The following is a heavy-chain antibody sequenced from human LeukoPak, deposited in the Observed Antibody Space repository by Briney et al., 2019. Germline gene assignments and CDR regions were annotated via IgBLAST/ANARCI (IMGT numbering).Heavy chain of an antibody. J-gene: IGHJ6*02. V-gene: IGHV1-2*02. CDR1: GYTFTGYY. CDR2: INPNSGGT. CDR3: AGGQPPGDYYGMDV. Sequence: ASVKVSCKASGYTFTGYYMHWVRQAPGQGLEWMGWINPNSGGTNYAQKFQGRVTMTRDTSISTAYMELSRLRSDDTAVYYCAGGQPPGDYYGMDVWGQGTTVTVSS. D-gene: IGHD7-27*01.